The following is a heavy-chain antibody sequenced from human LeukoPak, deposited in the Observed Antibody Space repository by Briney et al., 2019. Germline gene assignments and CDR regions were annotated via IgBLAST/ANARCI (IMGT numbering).Heavy chain of an antibody. J-gene: IGHJ4*02. CDR3: ARHPPTRFSIPFFDY. V-gene: IGHV4-61*02. CDR1: GGSISSGSNY. Sequence: SETLSLTCTASGGSISSGSNYWSWLRQPAGQGLEWIGRIYTSGSTNYNPSLKSPVTISVDTSKNQFSLKLSSVTAADTAVYYCARHPPTRFSIPFFDYWGQGTLVTVSS. CDR2: IYTSGST. D-gene: IGHD2-15*01.